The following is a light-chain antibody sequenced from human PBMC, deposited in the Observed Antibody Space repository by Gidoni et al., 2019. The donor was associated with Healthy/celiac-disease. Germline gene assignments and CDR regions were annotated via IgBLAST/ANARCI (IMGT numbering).Light chain of an antibody. CDR2: VAS. V-gene: IGKV3-15*01. CDR3: QKNNNWPIT. J-gene: IGKJ5*01. Sequence: EIVLTQSPATLSVSPGERATLSCRASQSVSSNLAWYQQKPGQAPRLLIYVASTRATAIPSRFSGSGSETEFTLTIRSLQAEDFEVYYCQKNNNWPITFGQGTRLEIK. CDR1: QSVSSN.